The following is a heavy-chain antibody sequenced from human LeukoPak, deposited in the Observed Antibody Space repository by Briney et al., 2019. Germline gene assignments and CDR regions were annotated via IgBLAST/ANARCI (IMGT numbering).Heavy chain of an antibody. J-gene: IGHJ4*02. CDR2: INQDGSER. Sequence: GGSLRLSCEASGFTFSSSWMHWVRQAPGKGLEWVANINQDGSERYYVDSVKGRFSISRDNAKNSLFLQMDSLRAEDTAVYYCGRAMTDWGQGILVTVSS. CDR1: GFTFSSSW. V-gene: IGHV3-7*03. CDR3: GRAMTD. D-gene: IGHD2-21*02.